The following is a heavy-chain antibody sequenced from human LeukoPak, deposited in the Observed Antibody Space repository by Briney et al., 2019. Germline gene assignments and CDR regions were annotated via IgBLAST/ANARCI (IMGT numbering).Heavy chain of an antibody. CDR2: ISYDGSNK. D-gene: IGHD2-15*01. V-gene: IGHV3-30*04. J-gene: IGHJ4*02. CDR1: GFTFSSYA. CDR3: AKGTLGSCSGASCYPLDY. Sequence: GRSLRLSCAASGFTFSSYAMHWVRQAPGKGLEWVAVISYDGSNKYYADSVKGRFTISRDNSKNTLYLQMNSLRAEDTAVYYCAKGTLGSCSGASCYPLDYWGQGTLVTVSS.